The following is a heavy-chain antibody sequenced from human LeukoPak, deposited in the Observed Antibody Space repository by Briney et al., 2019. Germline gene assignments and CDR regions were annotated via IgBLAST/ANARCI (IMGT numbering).Heavy chain of an antibody. D-gene: IGHD5-18*01. CDR2: IYYSGST. CDR1: GGSISSYY. Sequence: PSETLSLTCTVSGGSISSYYWSWIRQPPGKGLEWIGYIYYSGSTNYNPSLKSRVTISVDTSKNQFSLKLSSVTAADTAVYCCARYIRGYSYGFDYWGQGTLVTVSS. V-gene: IGHV4-59*01. CDR3: ARYIRGYSYGFDY. J-gene: IGHJ4*02.